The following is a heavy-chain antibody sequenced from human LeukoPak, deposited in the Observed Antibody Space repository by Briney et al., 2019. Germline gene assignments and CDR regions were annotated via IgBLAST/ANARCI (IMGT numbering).Heavy chain of an antibody. Sequence: SETLSLTCAVSGDSVTSGGYYWTWIRHHPGKGLEWIGYISNSGTTSYNPSLKSRVSISVDTSDNQFSLRLTSVTAADTAVYYCARDVVVTSSPDAFDIWGQGTMVTVYS. V-gene: IGHV4-31*11. D-gene: IGHD2-21*01. CDR2: ISNSGTT. J-gene: IGHJ3*02. CDR3: ARDVVVTSSPDAFDI. CDR1: GDSVTSGGYY.